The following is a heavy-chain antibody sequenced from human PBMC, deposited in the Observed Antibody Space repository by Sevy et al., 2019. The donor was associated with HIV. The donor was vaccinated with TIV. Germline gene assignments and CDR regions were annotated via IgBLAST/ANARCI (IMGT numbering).Heavy chain of an antibody. CDR2: ISGSGGST. Sequence: GGSLRLSCAASGFTFSSYAMSWVRQAPGKGLEWVSAISGSGGSTYYADSVKGRFTISRDNSKNTLYLQMNSLRAEDTAVYYCATRPVGWYFQHWGQGTLVTVSS. CDR3: ATRPVGWYFQH. J-gene: IGHJ1*01. V-gene: IGHV3-23*01. CDR1: GFTFSSYA.